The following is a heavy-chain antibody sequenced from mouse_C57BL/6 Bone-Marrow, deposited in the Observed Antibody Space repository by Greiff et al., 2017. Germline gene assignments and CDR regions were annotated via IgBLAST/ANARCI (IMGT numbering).Heavy chain of an antibody. V-gene: IGHV1-81*01. CDR3: ASPFYYLEY. CDR2: IYPRSGNT. CDR1: GYTFTSYG. Sequence: VNVVESGAELARPGASVKLSCKASGYTFTSYGISWVKQRTGQGLEWIGEIYPRSGNTYYNVKFKGKATLTADKSSSTAYMELRSLTAEDSAVYFCASPFYYLEYWGQGTTLTGSS. J-gene: IGHJ2*01.